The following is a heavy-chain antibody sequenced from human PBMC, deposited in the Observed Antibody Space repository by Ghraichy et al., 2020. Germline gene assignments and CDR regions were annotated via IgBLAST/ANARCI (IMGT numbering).Heavy chain of an antibody. CDR3: ARMGGYKAPLWY. D-gene: IGHD3-10*01. CDR1: GTSIRTYF. Sequence: GSLSLTCSVSGTSIRTYFWSWIRQPPGKGLEWIGDIFYSGSTNYNPSLKSRVTISIDASNNQFSLNLSSVTAADTAVYYCARMGGYKAPLWYWGQGTLVGVSS. CDR2: IFYSGST. V-gene: IGHV4-59*01. J-gene: IGHJ4*02.